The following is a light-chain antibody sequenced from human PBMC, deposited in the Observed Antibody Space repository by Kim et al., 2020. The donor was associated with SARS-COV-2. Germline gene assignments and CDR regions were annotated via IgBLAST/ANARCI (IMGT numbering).Light chain of an antibody. CDR2: HDN. CDR1: RSNIGNNA. J-gene: IGLJ3*02. Sequence: QSVLTQPPSVSAAPGQKVTISCSGSRSNIGNNAVYWYQQFPGEAPKLIIHHDNHRPSGVPDRFSGSRSGTSASLGITALRSEDEADYYCAAWDDSLGGWVFGGGTQLTVL. V-gene: IGLV1-36*01. CDR3: AAWDDSLGGWV.